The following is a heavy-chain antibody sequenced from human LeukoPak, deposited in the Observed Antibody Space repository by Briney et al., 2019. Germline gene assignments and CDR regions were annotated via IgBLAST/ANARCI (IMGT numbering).Heavy chain of an antibody. Sequence: ASVKVSCKASGYTFTSYAMHWVRQAPGQRLEWMGWINAGNGNTRYSQKFQGRVTITRDTSASTAYMELSSLRSEDTAIYYCARVRRSGELLDAGRYNWFDPWGQGTLVTVSS. CDR2: INAGNGNT. J-gene: IGHJ5*02. V-gene: IGHV1-3*01. CDR3: ARVRRSGELLDAGRYNWFDP. D-gene: IGHD1-26*01. CDR1: GYTFTSYA.